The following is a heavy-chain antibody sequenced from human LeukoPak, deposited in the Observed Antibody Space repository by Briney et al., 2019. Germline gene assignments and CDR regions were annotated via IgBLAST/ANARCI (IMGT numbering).Heavy chain of an antibody. J-gene: IGHJ3*02. D-gene: IGHD1-14*01. V-gene: IGHV3-7*03. CDR3: AREGSSWYESAFDI. CDR1: GFTFSSYW. CDR2: IKQDGSEK. Sequence: GGSLRLSCAASGFTFSSYWMSWVRQAPGKGLEWVANIKQDGSEKYYVDSVKGRFTISRDNAKNSLYLQMNSLRAEDTAVYYCAREGSSWYESAFDIWGQGTMVTVPS.